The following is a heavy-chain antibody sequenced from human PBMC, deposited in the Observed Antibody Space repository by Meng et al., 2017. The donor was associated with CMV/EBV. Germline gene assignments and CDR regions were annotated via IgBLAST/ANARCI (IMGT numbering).Heavy chain of an antibody. V-gene: IGHV3-13*01. CDR3: ARGMYYYGSGSYWWFDP. Sequence: GGSLRLSCAASGFTFSSYDMHWVRQATGKGLEWVSAIGTAGDTYYPGSVKGRFTISRENAKNSLYLQMNSLRAGDTAVYYCARGMYYYGSGSYWWFDPWDQGTLVTVSS. D-gene: IGHD3-10*01. CDR1: GFTFSSYD. J-gene: IGHJ5*02. CDR2: IGTAGDT.